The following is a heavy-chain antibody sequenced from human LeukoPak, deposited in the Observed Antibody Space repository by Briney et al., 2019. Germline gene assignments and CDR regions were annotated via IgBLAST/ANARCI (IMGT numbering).Heavy chain of an antibody. J-gene: IGHJ5*02. CDR1: GFTFSSYS. Sequence: PGGSLRLSCAASGFTFSSYSMSWVRQAPGKGLEWVANIKQDGSEKYYVDSVKGRFTISRDNAKNSLYLQMNSLRAEDTAVYYCARDGSSYYDFWSGYYRTGGWFDPWGQGTLVTVSS. V-gene: IGHV3-7*01. CDR2: IKQDGSEK. D-gene: IGHD3-3*01. CDR3: ARDGSSYYDFWSGYYRTGGWFDP.